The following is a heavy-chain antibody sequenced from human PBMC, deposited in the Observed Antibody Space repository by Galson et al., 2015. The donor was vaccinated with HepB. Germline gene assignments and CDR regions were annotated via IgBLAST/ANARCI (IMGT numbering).Heavy chain of an antibody. Sequence: SLRLSCAASGLTFSSDIMHWVRQAPGTGLEWVADMSYDGSNEFYADSVKGRFTISRDNSKSTLYLQMNNLKTEDTAVYYCVRDRSSHSSSWSDYYYGMDVWGQGTTVTVSS. CDR2: MSYDGSNE. CDR1: GLTFSSDI. D-gene: IGHD6-13*01. J-gene: IGHJ6*02. CDR3: VRDRSSHSSSWSDYYYGMDV. V-gene: IGHV3-30*04.